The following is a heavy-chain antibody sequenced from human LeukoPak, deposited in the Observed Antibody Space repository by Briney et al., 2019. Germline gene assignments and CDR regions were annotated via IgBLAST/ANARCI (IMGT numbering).Heavy chain of an antibody. D-gene: IGHD1-14*01. CDR3: ARGPDSRKAGY. V-gene: IGHV4-34*01. CDR2: ISHDEGT. Sequence: SETLSLTCGINGESFSDYHLNWIRQPPGKGLEWIGEISHDEGTNYNPSLKSRVTISVDMSNYQFSLKLTSVTAADTAVYYCARGPDSRKAGYWGPGTLVTVSS. J-gene: IGHJ4*02. CDR1: GESFSDYH.